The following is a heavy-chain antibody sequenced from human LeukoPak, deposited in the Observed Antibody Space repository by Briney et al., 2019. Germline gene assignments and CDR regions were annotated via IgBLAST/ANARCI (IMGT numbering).Heavy chain of an antibody. CDR3: VRPSGIAVSGGTDY. Sequence: PGGSLRLSCAGSGFTFSSYEMNWVRQAPGKGLEWVSYISSSGSTIYYADSVKGQFTISRDNAKNSLYLQMNSLRADDTAVYYCVRPSGIAVSGGTDYWGQGTLVTVSS. CDR2: ISSSGSTI. CDR1: GFTFSSYE. V-gene: IGHV3-48*03. J-gene: IGHJ4*02. D-gene: IGHD6-19*01.